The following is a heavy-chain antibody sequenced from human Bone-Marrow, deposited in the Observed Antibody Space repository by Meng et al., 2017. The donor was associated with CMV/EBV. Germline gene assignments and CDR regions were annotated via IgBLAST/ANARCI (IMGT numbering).Heavy chain of an antibody. D-gene: IGHD3-16*01. CDR2: IKQDGSEK. CDR1: GFTFSSYS. Sequence: GGSLRLSCAASGFTFSSYSMNWVRQAPGKGLQWVATIKQDGSEKYYVDSVKGRFTVFRDNAKNSLYLQMSSLRAEDTALYYCTRDLENGYASSIKQYWGQGTLATVPS. CDR3: TRDLENGYASSIKQY. J-gene: IGHJ1*01. V-gene: IGHV3-7*01.